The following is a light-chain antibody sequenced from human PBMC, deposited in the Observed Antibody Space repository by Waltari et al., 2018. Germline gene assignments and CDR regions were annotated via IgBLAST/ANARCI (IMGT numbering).Light chain of an antibody. CDR3: CSYAGRYTLI. CDR1: STDVDGYTY. V-gene: IGLV2-11*01. Sequence: QSALTQPRSVSGSPGQSVTISCAGTSTDVDGYTYVPWYQHYPGKAPKLILYDVWKRPSGFPDRFSGSKSADTASLTISGLRFEDEGDYYCCSYAGRYTLIFGGGTKLTVL. J-gene: IGLJ2*01. CDR2: DVW.